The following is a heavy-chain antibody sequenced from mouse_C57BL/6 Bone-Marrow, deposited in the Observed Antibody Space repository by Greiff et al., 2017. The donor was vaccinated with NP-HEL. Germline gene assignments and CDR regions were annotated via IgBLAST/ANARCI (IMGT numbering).Heavy chain of an antibody. CDR3: TTGGLRPWFAY. D-gene: IGHD2-4*01. CDR1: GFNIKDDY. CDR2: IDPENGDT. J-gene: IGHJ3*01. V-gene: IGHV14-4*01. Sequence: EVKLQQSGAELVRPGASVKLSCTASGFNIKDDYMHWVKQRPEQGLEWIGWIDPENGDTEYASKFQGKATITADTSSNTAYLQLSSLTSEDTAVHYCTTGGLRPWFAYWGQGTLVTVSA.